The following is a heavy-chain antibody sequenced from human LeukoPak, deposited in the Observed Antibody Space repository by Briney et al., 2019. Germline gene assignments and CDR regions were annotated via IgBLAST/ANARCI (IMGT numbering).Heavy chain of an antibody. D-gene: IGHD3-16*01. Sequence: GGSLRLSCAASGFTFSSYSMNWVRQAPGKGLEWVSSISSSSSYIYYADSVKGRFTISRDNSKNSLYLQMKSLRAEDTALYYCARRGYHDYSGFDYWGQGTLVTVSS. CDR2: ISSSSSYI. CDR3: ARRGYHDYSGFDY. V-gene: IGHV3-21*01. CDR1: GFTFSSYS. J-gene: IGHJ4*02.